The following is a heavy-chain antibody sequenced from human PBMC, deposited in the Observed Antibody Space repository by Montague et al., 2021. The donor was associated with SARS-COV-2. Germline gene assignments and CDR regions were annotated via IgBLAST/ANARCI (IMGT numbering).Heavy chain of an antibody. CDR1: GASIRDYY. Sequence: SETLSLTCTVSGASIRDYYWSWIRQPPGKGLEWIGYIYESGSTKSNPSLTGRLIMSVDTSRNQFSLTLSSVTTAVTAVYYCARDRGLSGFYGYDPLYFYGMDVWGQGTTVIVSS. V-gene: IGHV4-59*01. CDR3: ARDRGLSGFYGYDPLYFYGMDV. CDR2: IYESGST. J-gene: IGHJ6*02. D-gene: IGHD5-12*01.